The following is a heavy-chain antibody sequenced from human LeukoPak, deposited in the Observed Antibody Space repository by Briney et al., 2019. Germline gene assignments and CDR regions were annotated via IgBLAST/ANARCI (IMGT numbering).Heavy chain of an antibody. J-gene: IGHJ5*02. V-gene: IGHV3-23*01. D-gene: IGHD5-12*01. CDR1: RFTFNTYA. CDR3: ANIVATISS. Sequence: PGGSLRLSCVASRFTFNTYAVNWVRQAPGKGLEWVSAISSNGDFTYYADSVRGRFTISRDNSKNTLYLQMNSLRAEDTAVYYCANIVATISSWGQGTLVTVSS. CDR2: ISSNGDFT.